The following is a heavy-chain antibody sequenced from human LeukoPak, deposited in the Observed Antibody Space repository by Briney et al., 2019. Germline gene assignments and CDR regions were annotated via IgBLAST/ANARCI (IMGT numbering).Heavy chain of an antibody. CDR1: GYTFTDYS. D-gene: IGHD3-3*01. CDR2: IDPNSGGT. Sequence: ASVKVSCKTSGYTFTDYSIHWVRQAPGQGLEWMAWIDPNSGGTDSAQKFQGRVTMTRDTSLSTAYMELSSPTSDDTAVYYCARRAIFGVVKYFDYWGQGTLVTVSS. V-gene: IGHV1-2*02. CDR3: ARRAIFGVVKYFDY. J-gene: IGHJ4*02.